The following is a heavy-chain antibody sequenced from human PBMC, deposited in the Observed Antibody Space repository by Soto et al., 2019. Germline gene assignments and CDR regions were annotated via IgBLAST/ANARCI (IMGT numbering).Heavy chain of an antibody. CDR3: VIMCDFRGQVFYFDY. CDR1: DGSVSSANYY. J-gene: IGHJ4*02. D-gene: IGHD3-10*01. CDR2: IYYTGST. Sequence: PSETLSLTCTVSDGSVSSANYYWTWIRQPPGKGLEWIAYIYYTGSTNYNPSLKSRVTISLDTSKNRFSLNLSSVTAADTAVYYCVIMCDFRGQVFYFDYWGQGTLVTVSS. V-gene: IGHV4-61*01.